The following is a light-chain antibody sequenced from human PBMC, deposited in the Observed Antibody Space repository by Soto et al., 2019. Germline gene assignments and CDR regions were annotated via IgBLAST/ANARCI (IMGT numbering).Light chain of an antibody. J-gene: IGKJ1*01. V-gene: IGKV2-28*01. CDR3: MQALQTPPT. CDR1: QSLLDSNGYDS. CDR2: LGS. Sequence: DIVLTQSPLSLPVTPGEPASISCRSSQSLLDSNGYDSLDWYLQKPGQSPQLLIYLGSNRASGVHSRFSGSGSVTDFTLKISRVEADDVGVYYSMQALQTPPTFGQGTKVEIK.